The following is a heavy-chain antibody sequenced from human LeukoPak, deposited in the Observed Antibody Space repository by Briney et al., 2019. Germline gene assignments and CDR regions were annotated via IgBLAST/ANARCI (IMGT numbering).Heavy chain of an antibody. Sequence: SETLSLTCTVSGGSISSYYWSWIRQPPGKGLEGMGYIYYSGSTNYNPSLKSRVTISVDTSKNQFSLKLSSVTAAATAVYYCAREYNGQDSSGYYGYSFDYWGQGTLVPVSS. CDR1: GGSISSYY. CDR3: AREYNGQDSSGYYGYSFDY. CDR2: IYYSGST. J-gene: IGHJ4*02. D-gene: IGHD3-22*01. V-gene: IGHV4-59*01.